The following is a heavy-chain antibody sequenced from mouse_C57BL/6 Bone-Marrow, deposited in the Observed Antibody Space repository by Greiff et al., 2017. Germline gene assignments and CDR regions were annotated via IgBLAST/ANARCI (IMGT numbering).Heavy chain of an antibody. CDR3: ARSYYGNPYFDY. J-gene: IGHJ2*01. V-gene: IGHV1-76*01. CDR2: IYPGSGNT. CDR1: GYTFTDYY. D-gene: IGHD2-1*01. Sequence: QVQLQQSGAELVRPGASVKLSCKASGYTFTDYYINWVKQRPGQGLEWIARIYPGSGNTYYNEKFKGKATLTAEKSPSTAYMQLSSLTSEDSAVYFCARSYYGNPYFDYWGQGTTLTVSS.